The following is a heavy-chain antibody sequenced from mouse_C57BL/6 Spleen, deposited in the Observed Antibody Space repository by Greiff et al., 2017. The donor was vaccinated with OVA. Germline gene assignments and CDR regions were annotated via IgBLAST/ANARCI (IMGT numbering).Heavy chain of an antibody. CDR1: GYTFTSYW. D-gene: IGHD1-1*01. J-gene: IGHJ2*01. Sequence: QVQLQQPGAELVKPGASVKVSCKASGYTFTSYWMHWVKQRPGQGLEWIGRIHPSDSDTTYNQKFKGKATLTVDKSSSTAYMQLSSLTSEDSAVYYCAITSPITTVVVLSFDYWGQGTTLTVSS. CDR2: IHPSDSDT. CDR3: AITSPITTVVVLSFDY. V-gene: IGHV1-74*01.